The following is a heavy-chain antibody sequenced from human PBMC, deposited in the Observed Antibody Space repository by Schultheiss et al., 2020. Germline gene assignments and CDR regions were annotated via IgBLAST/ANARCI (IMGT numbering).Heavy chain of an antibody. CDR2: ISGGST. V-gene: IGHV3-38-3*01. Sequence: GGSLRLSCAASGFTFRNSWMTWVRQAPGKGLEWVSSISGGSTYYADSVKGRFTISRDNSKNTLYLQMSSLRAEDTAVYYCVKDRMIVVVEYYFDYWGQGTLVTVSS. J-gene: IGHJ4*02. CDR3: VKDRMIVVVEYYFDY. CDR1: GFTFRNSW. D-gene: IGHD3-22*01.